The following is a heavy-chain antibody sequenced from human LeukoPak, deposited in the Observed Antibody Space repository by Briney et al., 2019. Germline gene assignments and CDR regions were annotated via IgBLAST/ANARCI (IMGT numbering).Heavy chain of an antibody. J-gene: IGHJ4*02. CDR2: VYQSGTT. CDR3: ARLYDYGDYTVY. D-gene: IGHD4-17*01. V-gene: IGHV4-38-2*02. CDR1: GFSISSGHY. Sequence: PSETLSLTCTVSGFSISSGHYWGWVRQPPGAGLEWIGSVYQSGTTYYNPSLKSRVTISVDTSKNQFSLKLSSVTAADTAVYYCARLYDYGDYTVYWGQGTLVTVSS.